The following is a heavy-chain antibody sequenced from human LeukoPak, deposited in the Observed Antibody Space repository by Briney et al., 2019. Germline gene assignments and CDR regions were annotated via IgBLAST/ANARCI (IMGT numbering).Heavy chain of an antibody. V-gene: IGHV4-39*07. J-gene: IGHJ3*02. CDR1: GGSISSSSYY. CDR2: IYYSGST. Sequence: PSETLSLTCTVSGGSISSSSYYWGWIRQPPGKGLEWIGNIYYSGSTYYNPSLKSRVTISVDTSKNQFSLKLSSVTAADTAVYYCARVYSSNWYVGGALDIWGQGTMVTVSS. CDR3: ARVYSSNWYVGGALDI. D-gene: IGHD6-13*01.